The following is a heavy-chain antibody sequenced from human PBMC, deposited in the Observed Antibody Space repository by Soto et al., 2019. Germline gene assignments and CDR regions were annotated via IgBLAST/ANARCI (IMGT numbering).Heavy chain of an antibody. CDR3: ARRQVVVAATGTDY. CDR1: GGSFSGYY. CDR2: INHSGST. Sequence: PSETLSLTCAVYGGSFSGYYWSWTRQPPGKGLEWIGEINHSGSTNYNPSLKSRVTISVDTSKNQFSLKLSSVTAADTAVYYCARRQVVVAATGTDYWGQGTLVTVSS. J-gene: IGHJ4*02. V-gene: IGHV4-34*01. D-gene: IGHD2-15*01.